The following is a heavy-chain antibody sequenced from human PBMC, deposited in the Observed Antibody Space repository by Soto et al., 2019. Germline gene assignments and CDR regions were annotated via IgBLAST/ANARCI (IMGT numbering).Heavy chain of an antibody. V-gene: IGHV4-31*03. CDR2: IYYSGST. CDR1: GGSISSGGYY. Sequence: SETLSLTCPVSGGSISSGGYYWSWIRQHPGKGLEWIGYIYYSGSTYYNPSLKRRVTISVDTSKNQFSLKLSSVTAADTALFYFARDRVCSGGSCYSGWFDPWGQGTLVTVSS. J-gene: IGHJ5*02. D-gene: IGHD2-15*01. CDR3: ARDRVCSGGSCYSGWFDP.